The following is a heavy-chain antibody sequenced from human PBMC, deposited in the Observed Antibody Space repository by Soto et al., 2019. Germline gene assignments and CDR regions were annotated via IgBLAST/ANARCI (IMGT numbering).Heavy chain of an antibody. CDR3: ARDYGDYRAYGMDV. CDR1: GFTFSSYG. D-gene: IGHD4-17*01. Sequence: QVQLVESGGGVVQPGRSLRLSCAASGFTFSSYGMHWVRQAPGKGLEWVAVIWYDGSNKYYADSVKGRFTISRDNSKNPRYLQMNSLRAEDTAVYYCARDYGDYRAYGMDVWGQGTTVTVSS. J-gene: IGHJ6*02. V-gene: IGHV3-33*01. CDR2: IWYDGSNK.